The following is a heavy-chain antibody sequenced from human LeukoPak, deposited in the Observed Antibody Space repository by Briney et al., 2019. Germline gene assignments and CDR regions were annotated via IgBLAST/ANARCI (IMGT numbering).Heavy chain of an antibody. CDR1: GFTFGDYA. D-gene: IGHD4-11*01. V-gene: IGHV3-49*03. Sequence: GGSLRLSCTASGFTFGDYAMSWLRQAPGKGLEWVGFIRSKAYGGTTEYAASVKGRFTISRDDSKSIAYLQMNSLKTEDTAVYYCTRAWSTVITPGWFDPWGQGTLVTVSS. CDR2: IRSKAYGGTT. CDR3: TRAWSTVITPGWFDP. J-gene: IGHJ5*02.